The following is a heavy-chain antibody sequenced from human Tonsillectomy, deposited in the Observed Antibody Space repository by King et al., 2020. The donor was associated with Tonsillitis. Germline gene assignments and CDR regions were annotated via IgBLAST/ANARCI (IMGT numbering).Heavy chain of an antibody. D-gene: IGHD6-13*01. V-gene: IGHV4-30-4*01. Sequence: QLQESGPGLVKPSQTLSLTCTVSGGSISSGDYYWSWIRQPPGKDLEWIGYIYYSGSTYYNPSLKSRVTISVDTSKNQFSLKLSSVTAADTAVYYCARGISSSWYGIDYWGQGTLVTVSS. CDR2: IYYSGST. CDR1: GGSISSGDYY. J-gene: IGHJ4*02. CDR3: ARGISSSWYGIDY.